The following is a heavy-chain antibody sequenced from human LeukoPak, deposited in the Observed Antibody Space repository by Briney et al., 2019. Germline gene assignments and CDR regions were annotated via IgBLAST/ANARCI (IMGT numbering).Heavy chain of an antibody. V-gene: IGHV3-30*02. CDR1: GFTFSSYG. Sequence: RGSLRLSCAASGFTFSSYGMHWVRQAPGKGLEWVAFIRYDGSNKYYADSVKGRFAISRDNSKNTLFLQMNNLRSEDTALYYCVSPTADYPFLYYFDSWGQGTLVTVSS. J-gene: IGHJ4*02. CDR3: VSPTADYPFLYYFDS. CDR2: IRYDGSNK. D-gene: IGHD5-12*01.